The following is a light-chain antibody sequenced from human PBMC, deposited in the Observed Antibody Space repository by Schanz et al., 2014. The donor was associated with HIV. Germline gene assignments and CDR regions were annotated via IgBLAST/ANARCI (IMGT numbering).Light chain of an antibody. CDR1: QSISDR. CDR3: QQYYSYPLT. CDR2: QAS. Sequence: DIQMTQSPSSLSASVGDRVTITCRASQSISDRLAWYQHKSGRAPKLLIYQASSLATGVPSRFRGSGSGTEFTLTISSLQPDDFATYYCQQYYSYPLTFGPGTTVDIK. J-gene: IGKJ3*01. V-gene: IGKV1-5*03.